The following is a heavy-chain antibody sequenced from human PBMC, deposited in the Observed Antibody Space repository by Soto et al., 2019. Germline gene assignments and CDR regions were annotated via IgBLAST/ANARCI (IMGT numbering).Heavy chain of an antibody. CDR1: GFTFDDYA. CDR3: AKDYGSSWFFDY. CDR2: ISWNSGSI. Sequence: EVQLVESGGGLVQPSRSLRLSCAASGFTFDDYAMHWVRQAPGKGLEWVSGISWNSGSIGYADSVKGRFTISRDNAKNSLYLQMNSLRAEDTALYYCAKDYGSSWFFDYWGQGTLVTVSS. J-gene: IGHJ4*02. V-gene: IGHV3-9*01. D-gene: IGHD6-13*01.